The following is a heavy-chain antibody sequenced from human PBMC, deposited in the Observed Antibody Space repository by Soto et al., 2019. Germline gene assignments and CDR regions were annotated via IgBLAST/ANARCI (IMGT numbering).Heavy chain of an antibody. CDR3: ARHQDYYDGKGAFDI. D-gene: IGHD3-22*01. Sequence: PSETLSLTCTVSGGSVSSGSYHWNWIRQPPGKGLEWIGYIYYTGGTNYNPSLASRVTVSVDTSKNQFSLKVTSVTAVDTAVYYSARHQDYYDGKGAFDIWGQGTMFTVSS. V-gene: IGHV4-61*01. CDR1: GGSVSSGSYH. CDR2: IYYTGGT. J-gene: IGHJ3*02.